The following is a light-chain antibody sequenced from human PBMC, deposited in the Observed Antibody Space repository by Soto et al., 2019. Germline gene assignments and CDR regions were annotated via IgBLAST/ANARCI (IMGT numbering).Light chain of an antibody. Sequence: QSVLTQPPSASGTPGQRVTISCSGSSSNIGTNTVIWYQQLPGAAPKLLIYSDNQRPSGVPDRFSGSKSGTSASLAISGLQFGEEADYYCAAWDVSLVVFGGGTQLTVL. CDR3: AAWDVSLVV. J-gene: IGLJ2*01. CDR2: SDN. CDR1: SSNIGTNT. V-gene: IGLV1-44*01.